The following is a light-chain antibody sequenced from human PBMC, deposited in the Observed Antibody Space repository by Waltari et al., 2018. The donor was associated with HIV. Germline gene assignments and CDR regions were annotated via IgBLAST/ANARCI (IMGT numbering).Light chain of an antibody. CDR2: DDS. CDR1: HATIFS. V-gene: IGKV1-33*01. J-gene: IGKJ4*01. Sequence: DIQMTQSTSSISASVGDRVTTTCQESHATIFSLNWYQQQPGKAPKLLIYDDSKLERGVPSRFAGSGSGTHFTFTITSRQAEDIATYYCQQYRSLPITFGGGTKVEI. CDR3: QQYRSLPIT.